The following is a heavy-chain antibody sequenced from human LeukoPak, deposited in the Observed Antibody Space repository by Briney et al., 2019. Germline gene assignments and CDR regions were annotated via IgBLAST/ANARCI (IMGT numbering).Heavy chain of an antibody. V-gene: IGHV3-33*08. J-gene: IGHJ4*02. Sequence: GGSLRLSCAASGFTFSSYGMHWVRQAPGKGLEWVAVIWYDGSNKYYADSVEGRFTISRDNSKNTLYLQMNSLRAEDTAVYYCARDTVKGANPETIDYWGQGTLVTVSS. CDR2: IWYDGSNK. D-gene: IGHD4-11*01. CDR1: GFTFSSYG. CDR3: ARDTVKGANPETIDY.